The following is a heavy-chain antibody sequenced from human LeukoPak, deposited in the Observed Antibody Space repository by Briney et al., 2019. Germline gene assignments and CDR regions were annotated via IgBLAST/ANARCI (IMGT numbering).Heavy chain of an antibody. V-gene: IGHV3-30*02. Sequence: PGGSLRLSCAASGFTFSSYGMHWVRQAPGKGLEWVAFIRYDGSNKYYADSVKGRCTISRDYSKNTVYLQMNSLRAEDTAVYYCAYLGLSSDWNDVPGPQIDYWGQGTLVSVSS. CDR2: IRYDGSNK. CDR1: GFTFSSYG. CDR3: AYLGLSSDWNDVPGPQIDY. D-gene: IGHD1-1*01. J-gene: IGHJ4*02.